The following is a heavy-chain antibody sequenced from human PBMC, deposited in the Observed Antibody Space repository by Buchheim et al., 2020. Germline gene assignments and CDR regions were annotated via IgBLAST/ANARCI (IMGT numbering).Heavy chain of an antibody. Sequence: EVQLVESGGGLVKPGGSLRLSCAASGFTFNNYNMNWVRQAPGKGLEWFSSISSSSSSIYYADSVKGRFTISRDNAKNSLYLQMNSLRAEDTAVYYCAREYSSSSGRTFDIWGQGS. CDR3: AREYSSSSGRTFDI. V-gene: IGHV3-21*01. CDR1: GFTFNNYN. CDR2: ISSSSSSI. J-gene: IGHJ3*02. D-gene: IGHD6-6*01.